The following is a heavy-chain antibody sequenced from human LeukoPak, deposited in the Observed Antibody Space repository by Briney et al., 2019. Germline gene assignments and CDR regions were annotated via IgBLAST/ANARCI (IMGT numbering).Heavy chain of an antibody. V-gene: IGHV1/OR15-1*04. CDR3: ARFSDYGDYGYSY. Sequence: ASVKVSCKASGYIFTDYYMHWVRQAPGQELGWMGRINPNSGGTNYAQKFQGRVTITRDTSASTAYMELSSLRSEDTAVYYCARFSDYGDYGYSYWGQGTLVTVYS. J-gene: IGHJ4*02. CDR2: INPNSGGT. D-gene: IGHD4-17*01. CDR1: GYIFTDYY.